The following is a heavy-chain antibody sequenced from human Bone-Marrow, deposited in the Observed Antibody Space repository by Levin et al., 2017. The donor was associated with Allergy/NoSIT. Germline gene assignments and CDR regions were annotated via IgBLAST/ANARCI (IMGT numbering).Heavy chain of an antibody. V-gene: IGHV3-11*01. CDR3: ARGDFGRKHIDF. CDR2: SSNGDDYD. Sequence: RPGGSLRLSCAASGFSLSNYYMHWIRQAPGKGLEWVSYSSNGDDYDYYTDSVKGRFTISRDDAKKSLYLQMNSLRDGDTAIYYCARGDFGRKHIDFWGQGTLVTVSS. D-gene: IGHD3-3*01. J-gene: IGHJ4*02. CDR1: GFSLSNYY.